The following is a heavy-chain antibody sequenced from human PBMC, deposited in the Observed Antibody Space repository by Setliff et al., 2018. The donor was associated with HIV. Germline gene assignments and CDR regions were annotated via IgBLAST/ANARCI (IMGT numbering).Heavy chain of an antibody. Sequence: SETLSLTCTIYGGSFSGNHWSWIRQSPGKGLEWIGEITPSGATNYLPSLKSRVTMSLDTSKNQFSLKMTSVTAADTALYYCSNWNTTIDEDAWGQGTLVTVSS. CDR2: ITPSGAT. V-gene: IGHV4-34*01. D-gene: IGHD5-18*01. J-gene: IGHJ5*02. CDR1: GGSFSGNH. CDR3: SNWNTTIDEDA.